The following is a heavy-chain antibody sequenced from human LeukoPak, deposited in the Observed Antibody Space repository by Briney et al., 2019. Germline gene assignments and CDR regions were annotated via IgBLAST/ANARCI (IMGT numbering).Heavy chain of an antibody. CDR2: ISYDGSNK. V-gene: IGHV3-30*04. CDR1: GFTFSSYA. CDR3: ARDPRDGAYFLDY. D-gene: IGHD4-17*01. J-gene: IGHJ4*02. Sequence: GRSLRLSCAASGFTFSSYAMPWVRQAPGKGLEWVAVISYDGSNKYYADSVKGRFTISRDNSKNTLYLQMNSLRAEDTAVYYCARDPRDGAYFLDYWGQGTLVTVSS.